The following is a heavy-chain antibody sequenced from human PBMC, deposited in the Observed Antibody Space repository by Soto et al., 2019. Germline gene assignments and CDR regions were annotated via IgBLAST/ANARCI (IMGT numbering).Heavy chain of an antibody. CDR1: GFTFSSYA. D-gene: IGHD6-6*01. J-gene: IGHJ6*02. CDR3: ARELIMYSSSSSDYGMDV. Sequence: GGSLRLSCAASGFTFSSYAMHWVRQAPGKGLEWVAVISYDGSNKYYADSVKGRFTISRDNSKNTLYLQMNSLRAEDTAVYYCARELIMYSSSSSDYGMDVWGQGTTVTVSS. V-gene: IGHV3-30-3*01. CDR2: ISYDGSNK.